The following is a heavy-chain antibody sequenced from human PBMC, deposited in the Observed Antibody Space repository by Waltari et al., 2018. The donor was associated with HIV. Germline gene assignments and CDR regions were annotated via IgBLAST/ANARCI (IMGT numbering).Heavy chain of an antibody. CDR2: LSGSGSTA. J-gene: IGHJ3*01. D-gene: IGHD2-8*01. CDR3: VKSMRDLRPSAFDL. CDR1: GFNFRNFA. V-gene: IGHV3-23*01. Sequence: EVQLLESGGGLVQPGGSLRIPCAASGFNFRNFAMSWVRQAPGKGPEWVSALSGSGSTASYADTVKGRFTISRDFSNNTLSLQMNNLRAEDTAVYFCVKSMRDLRPSAFDLWGQGTMVAISS.